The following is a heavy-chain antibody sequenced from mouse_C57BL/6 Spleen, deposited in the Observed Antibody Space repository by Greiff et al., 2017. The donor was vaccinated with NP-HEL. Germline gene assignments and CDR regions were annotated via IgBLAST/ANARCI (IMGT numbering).Heavy chain of an antibody. J-gene: IGHJ4*01. CDR1: GFTFSDYG. Sequence: EVQVVESGGGLVKPGGSLKLSCAASGFTFSDYGMHWVRQAPEKGLEWVAYISSGSSTIYYADTLMGRFPISRDNAKTTLFLQMTSLRSEDTAMYYCARDSSAHSYAMDDWGQGASVT. V-gene: IGHV5-17*01. D-gene: IGHD3-2*02. CDR3: ARDSSAHSYAMDD. CDR2: ISSGSSTI.